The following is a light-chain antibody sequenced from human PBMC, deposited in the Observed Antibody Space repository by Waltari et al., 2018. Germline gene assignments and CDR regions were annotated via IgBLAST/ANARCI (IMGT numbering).Light chain of an antibody. CDR2: GAS. J-gene: IGKJ4*01. V-gene: IGKV3-20*01. CDR3: QQYGSSPLT. CDR1: PSVSSSY. Sequence: EIVLTQSPGTLSLSPGERATLSCRASPSVSSSYLAWYQQNPGQAPTLLIDGASSRATGIPDRFSGSGSGTDFTLTISRLEPEDFAVYYCQQYGSSPLTFGGGTKVEIK.